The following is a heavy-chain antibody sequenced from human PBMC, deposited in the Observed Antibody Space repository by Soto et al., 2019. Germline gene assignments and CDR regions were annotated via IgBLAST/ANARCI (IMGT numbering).Heavy chain of an antibody. J-gene: IGHJ5*02. D-gene: IGHD2-15*01. Sequence: SETLSLTCTVSGGSISSYYWSWIRQPPGRGLEWIGYIYYSGSTNYNPSLKSRVTISVDTSKNQFSLKLSSVTAADTAVYYCARASGCSGGSCAFDPWGQGTLVTVSS. CDR3: ARASGCSGGSCAFDP. V-gene: IGHV4-59*01. CDR1: GGSISSYY. CDR2: IYYSGST.